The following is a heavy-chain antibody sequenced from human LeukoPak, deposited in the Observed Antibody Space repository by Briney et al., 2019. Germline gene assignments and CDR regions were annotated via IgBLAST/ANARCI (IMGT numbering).Heavy chain of an antibody. CDR2: SIPIFGTA. CDR1: GGTFSSYA. D-gene: IGHD3-3*01. J-gene: IGHJ5*02. V-gene: IGHV1-69*01. Sequence: SVKVSCKASGGTFSSYAISWVRQAPGQGLEWMGGSIPIFGTANYAQKFQGRVTITADESTSTAYMELSSLRSEDTAVYYCARGLTRITIFGLFDPWGQGTLVTVSS. CDR3: ARGLTRITIFGLFDP.